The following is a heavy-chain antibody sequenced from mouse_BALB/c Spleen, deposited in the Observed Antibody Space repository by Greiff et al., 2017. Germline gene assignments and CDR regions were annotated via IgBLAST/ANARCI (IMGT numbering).Heavy chain of an antibody. CDR1: GYTFTSYT. Sequence: QVQLQQSGAELARPGASVKMSCTASGYTFTSYTMHWVKQRPGQGLEWIGYINPSSGYTNYNQKFKDKATLTADKSSSTAYMQLSSLTSEDSAVYYCARSTGYDYAMDYWGQGTSVTVSS. J-gene: IGHJ4*01. CDR2: INPSSGYT. D-gene: IGHD2-2*01. CDR3: ARSTGYDYAMDY. V-gene: IGHV1-4*01.